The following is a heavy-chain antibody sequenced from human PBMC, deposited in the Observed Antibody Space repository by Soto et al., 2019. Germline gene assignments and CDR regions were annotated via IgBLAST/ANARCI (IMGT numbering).Heavy chain of an antibody. CDR3: ARGPLGAAIFDY. J-gene: IGHJ4*02. CDR2: INHSGST. V-gene: IGHV4-34*01. D-gene: IGHD1-26*01. Sequence: PSETLSLTCAVYGGSFSGYYWSWIRQPPGKGLERIGEINHSGSTNYNPPLKSRVTISVDTSKNQFSLKLSSVTAADTAVYYCARGPLGAAIFDYWGQGTLVTISS. CDR1: GGSFSGYY.